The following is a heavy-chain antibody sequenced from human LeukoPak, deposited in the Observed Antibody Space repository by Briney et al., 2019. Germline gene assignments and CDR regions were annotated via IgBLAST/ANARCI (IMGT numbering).Heavy chain of an antibody. CDR3: ITNYYGSAMY. J-gene: IGHJ4*02. Sequence: PGGSLRISCAASGFTFSTAWMSWVRQAPGKGLEWVGRIKSKNVGGTTEFTAPVKGRFTISRDDSKNTVYLQMNSLRTEDTAVYYCITNYYGSAMYWGQGALVTVSS. V-gene: IGHV3-15*01. D-gene: IGHD3-10*01. CDR1: GFTFSTAW. CDR2: IKSKNVGGTT.